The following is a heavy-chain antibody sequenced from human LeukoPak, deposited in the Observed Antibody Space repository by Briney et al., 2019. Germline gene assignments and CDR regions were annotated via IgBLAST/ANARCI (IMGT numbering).Heavy chain of an antibody. J-gene: IGHJ4*02. D-gene: IGHD3/OR15-3a*01. CDR1: GVSISSSNSY. CDR2: IYYSGNT. V-gene: IGHV4-39*01. CDR3: ARQTGSGLFILP. Sequence: PSETLSLTCTVSGVSISSSNSYWGWIRQPPGKGLEWVGSIYYSGNTYYNASLKSQVSISIDMSKNQFSLRLTSVTAADTAVYYCARQTGSGLFILPGGQGTLVTVSS.